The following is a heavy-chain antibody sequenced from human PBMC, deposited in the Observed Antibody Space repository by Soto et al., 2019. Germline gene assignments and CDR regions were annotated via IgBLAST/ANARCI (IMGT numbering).Heavy chain of an antibody. CDR1: GFTVSSYH. CDR3: ARLHSSSYHYFDY. D-gene: IGHD6-13*01. V-gene: IGHV3-66*04. CDR2: IYTAGSA. Sequence: EVPLVESGGGLVQPGGSLRLSCAASGFTVSSYHMSWVRQAPGKGLEWVSIIYTAGSADFADSVKGRFTISRDNSKNPLYLQMSSLRAEDTAVYYCARLHSSSYHYFDYWGQGTLVTVSS. J-gene: IGHJ4*02.